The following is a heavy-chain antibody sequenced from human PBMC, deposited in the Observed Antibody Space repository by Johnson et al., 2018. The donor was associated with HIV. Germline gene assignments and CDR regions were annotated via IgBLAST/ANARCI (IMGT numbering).Heavy chain of an antibody. CDR1: GFTFNNAW. V-gene: IGHV3-15*01. Sequence: VQLVESGGGLVQPGGSLRLSCAASGFTFNNAWMGWVRQAPGKGLEWVGRIKTKADGGTTDYAAPVKGRFTISREDSKNTVYLQMNGLKIEDTAVYYCTTDLIVVIPIGAFDVWGQGTMVTVS. J-gene: IGHJ3*01. D-gene: IGHD3-16*01. CDR2: IKTKADGGTT. CDR3: TTDLIVVIPIGAFDV.